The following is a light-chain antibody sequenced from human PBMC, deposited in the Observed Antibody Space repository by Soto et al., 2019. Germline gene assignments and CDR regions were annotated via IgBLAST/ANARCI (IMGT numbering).Light chain of an antibody. CDR1: QSIGSW. CDR3: QQYHPSFGLYT. CDR2: DAS. J-gene: IGKJ2*01. Sequence: DIQMTQSPSTLSASVGDRVTITCRASQSIGSWLAWYQQKVGGAPNLLIYDASSLESGVPSRFSGSGDGTEFSLTISSLQGDDVATYYCQQYHPSFGLYTFGRGTK. V-gene: IGKV1-5*01.